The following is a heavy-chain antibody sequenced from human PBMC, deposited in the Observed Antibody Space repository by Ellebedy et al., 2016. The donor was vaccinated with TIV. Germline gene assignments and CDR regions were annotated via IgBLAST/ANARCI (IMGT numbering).Heavy chain of an antibody. CDR3: ARAPEQYSSAWWIDY. CDR1: EFTFSSYD. CDR2: IGSAGET. J-gene: IGHJ4*02. V-gene: IGHV3-13*01. Sequence: GGSLRLXXAASEFTFSSYDMHWVRQVPGQRVEWVSGIGSAGETWYAGSVKGRFTISRENAKTSLYLEMNSLRGEDTAVYYCARAPEQYSSAWWIDYWGQGTLVTVSS. D-gene: IGHD6-19*01.